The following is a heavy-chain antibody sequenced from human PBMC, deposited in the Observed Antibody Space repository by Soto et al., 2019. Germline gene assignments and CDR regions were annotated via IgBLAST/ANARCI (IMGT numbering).Heavy chain of an antibody. V-gene: IGHV1-2*04. CDR3: AREYLFEYSSSSYTFDY. Sequence: ASVKVSCKASGYTFTGYYMHWVRQAPGQGLEWMGWINPNSGGTNYAQKFQGWVTMTRDTSISTAYMELSRLRSDDTAVYYCAREYLFEYSSSSYTFDYWGQGTLVTVSS. CDR2: INPNSGGT. CDR1: GYTFTGYY. D-gene: IGHD6-6*01. J-gene: IGHJ4*02.